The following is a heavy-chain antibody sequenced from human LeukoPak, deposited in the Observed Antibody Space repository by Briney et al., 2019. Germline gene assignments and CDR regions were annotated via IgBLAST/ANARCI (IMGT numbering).Heavy chain of an antibody. D-gene: IGHD2-21*02. Sequence: ASVKVSCKASGYTFTSYGISWVRQAPGQGLEWMGWINPYNGNTNYAPKLQGRVTMTTDTSTSTAYMELRSLRSDDTAVYYCAGGKNRRGDCADGAFDIWGQGTMVTVSS. CDR3: AGGKNRRGDCADGAFDI. CDR2: INPYNGNT. V-gene: IGHV1-18*01. CDR1: GYTFTSYG. J-gene: IGHJ3*02.